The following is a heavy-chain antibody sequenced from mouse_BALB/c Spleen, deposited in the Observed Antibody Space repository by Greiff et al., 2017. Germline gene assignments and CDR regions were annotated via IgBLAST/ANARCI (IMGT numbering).Heavy chain of an antibody. V-gene: IGHV3-2*02. D-gene: IGHD1-1*01. J-gene: IGHJ3*01. CDR2: ISYSGST. CDR3: ASFPYGSREAWFAY. CDR1: GYSITSDYA. Sequence: EVQLQQSEPGLVKPSQSLSLTCTVTGYSITSDYAWNWIRQFPGNKLEWMGYISYSGSTSYNPSLKSRISITRDTSKNQFFLQLNSVTTEDTATYYCASFPYGSREAWFAYWGQGTLVTVSA.